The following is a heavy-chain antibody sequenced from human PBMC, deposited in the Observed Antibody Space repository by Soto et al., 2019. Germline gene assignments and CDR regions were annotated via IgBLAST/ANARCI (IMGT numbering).Heavy chain of an antibody. D-gene: IGHD4-17*01. CDR1: GFTFSSYG. J-gene: IGHJ4*02. CDR3: ARDDYGVLPDY. Sequence: QVQLVESGGGVVQPGRSLRLSCAASGFTFSSYGMHWVRQAPGKGLEWVAVIWYDGSNKYYADSVKGRFTISRYNSKNTLYLQMNSLRAEVTAVYYCARDDYGVLPDYWGQGTLVTVSS. V-gene: IGHV3-33*01. CDR2: IWYDGSNK.